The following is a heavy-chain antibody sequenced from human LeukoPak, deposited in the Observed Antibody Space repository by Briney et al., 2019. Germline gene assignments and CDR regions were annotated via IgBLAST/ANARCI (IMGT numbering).Heavy chain of an antibody. CDR1: GFTFSSYG. Sequence: GGSLRLSCAASGFTFSSYGMNWVRQAPGKGLEWVSSISSSSSYIYYTDSVKGRFTISRDNSKNMVYLQMNSLRAEDTALYYCVGDPPNSGYAFQVWGHGTVVTVSS. CDR2: ISSSSSYI. D-gene: IGHD3-22*01. J-gene: IGHJ3*01. CDR3: VGDPPNSGYAFQV. V-gene: IGHV3-21*01.